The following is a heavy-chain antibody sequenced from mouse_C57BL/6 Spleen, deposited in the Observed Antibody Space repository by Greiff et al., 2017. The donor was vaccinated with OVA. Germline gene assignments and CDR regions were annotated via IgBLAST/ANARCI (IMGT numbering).Heavy chain of an antibody. CDR3: TRNIGEGLPYFDD. CDR1: GFTFSSYA. J-gene: IGHJ2*01. Sequence: EVHLVESGEGLVKPGGSLKLSCAASGFTFSSYAMSWVRQTPEKRLEWVAYISSGGDYIYYADTVKGRFTISRDNARNTLYLQMSSLKAEDTAMYYCTRNIGEGLPYFDDWGQGTTLTVSS. V-gene: IGHV5-9-1*02. CDR2: ISSGGDYI. D-gene: IGHD2-14*01.